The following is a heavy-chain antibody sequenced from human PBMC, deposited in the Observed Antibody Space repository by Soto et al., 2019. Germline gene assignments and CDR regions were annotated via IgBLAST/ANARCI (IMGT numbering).Heavy chain of an antibody. V-gene: IGHV3-33*01. J-gene: IGHJ4*02. D-gene: IGHD1-1*01. CDR2: IWYDGSNK. CDR1: GFSFSSDG. CDR3: ARDRGRWNDLKYYFDY. Sequence: PGGSLRLCCAASGFSFSSDGMHWFRQAPGKGLEWVAVIWYDGSNKYYADSGKGRFTISRDNSKNTLYLQMNSLRAEDTAVYYCARDRGRWNDLKYYFDYWGQGTLVTVSS.